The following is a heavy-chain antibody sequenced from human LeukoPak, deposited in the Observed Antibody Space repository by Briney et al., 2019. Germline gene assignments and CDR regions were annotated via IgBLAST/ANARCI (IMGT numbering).Heavy chain of an antibody. CDR2: IWNDGSKT. CDR3: ARDNAGLVKHLDAFDL. D-gene: IGHD1-26*01. CDR1: GFIFCDYG. V-gene: IGHV3-33*01. Sequence: GGSLRLSCAASGFIFCDYGMHWVRQAPGKGLEWVAVIWNDGSKTYYGDSVKGLFTISRDNSKNTVYLQMNSLRAKDTAVYYCARDNAGLVKHLDAFDLWGQGTMVTVAS. J-gene: IGHJ3*01.